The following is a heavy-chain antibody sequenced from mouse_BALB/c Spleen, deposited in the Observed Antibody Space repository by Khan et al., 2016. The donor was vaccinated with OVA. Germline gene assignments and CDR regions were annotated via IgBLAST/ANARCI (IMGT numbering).Heavy chain of an antibody. Sequence: QVQLKESGPGLVAPSQSLSITCTVSGFSLSNYGVNWVRQPPGKGLEWLGIIWAGGSTNYNSALMSKLSIRTDNAKSQAFLKMNSLQTDDTAMYYCARETAYYGNYEAMDYWGQGTSVTVSS. CDR2: IWAGGST. D-gene: IGHD2-10*01. J-gene: IGHJ4*01. V-gene: IGHV2-9*02. CDR3: ARETAYYGNYEAMDY. CDR1: GFSLSNYG.